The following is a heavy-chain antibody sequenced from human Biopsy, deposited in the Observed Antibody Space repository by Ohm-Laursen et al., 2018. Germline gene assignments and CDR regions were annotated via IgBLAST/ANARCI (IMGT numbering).Heavy chain of an antibody. CDR2: IYNSETT. CDR3: ARHPTGFWFDP. Sequence: SDTLSLTCTVSGDSISTSTTYYWAWLRPPPGKGLEWIGSIYNSETTFYNPSLKSRVAISVDTSTNQFSLKVSSVTAADTALYYCARHPTGFWFDPWGHGTLVTVSS. CDR1: GDSISTSTTYY. V-gene: IGHV4-39*01. J-gene: IGHJ5*02.